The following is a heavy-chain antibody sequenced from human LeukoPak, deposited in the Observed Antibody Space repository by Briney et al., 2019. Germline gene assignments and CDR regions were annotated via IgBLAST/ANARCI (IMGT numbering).Heavy chain of an antibody. J-gene: IGHJ4*02. V-gene: IGHV3-30*02. Sequence: TGGSLRLSCAASGFTFSSYGMHWVRQAPGKGLEWVAFIRYDGSNKYYADSVKGRFTISRDNAKNSLYLQMNSLRAEDTAVYYCARDLGRLYYFDYWGQGTLVTVSS. CDR2: IRYDGSNK. CDR3: ARDLGRLYYFDY. CDR1: GFTFSSYG.